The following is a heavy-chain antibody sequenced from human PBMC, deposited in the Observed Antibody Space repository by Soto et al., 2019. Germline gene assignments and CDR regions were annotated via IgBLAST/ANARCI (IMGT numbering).Heavy chain of an antibody. CDR3: AREDGYDYWFDP. CDR2: IYYSGST. V-gene: IGHV4-59*01. D-gene: IGHD5-12*01. Sequence: SETLSLTCTVSGGSISSYYWSWIRQPPGKGLEWIGYIYYSGSTNYNPSLKSRVTISVDTSKNQFSLKLSSVTAADTAVYYCAREDGYDYWFDPWGQGTLVTVSS. CDR1: GGSISSYY. J-gene: IGHJ5*02.